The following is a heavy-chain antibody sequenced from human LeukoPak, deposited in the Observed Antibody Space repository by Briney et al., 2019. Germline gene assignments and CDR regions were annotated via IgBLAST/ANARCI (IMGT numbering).Heavy chain of an antibody. CDR3: ARHKGFSTSSFDY. V-gene: IGHV5-51*01. Sequence: GESLNISCKGSAYSFTSYWIGWVSQMPGKGLEWMGIIYPGDSDTRYNPSLQGQVAISADKSISTAYLRWNSLKASDTALYYCARHKGFSTSSFDYWGQGTLVTVSS. CDR1: AYSFTSYW. J-gene: IGHJ4*02. CDR2: IYPGDSDT.